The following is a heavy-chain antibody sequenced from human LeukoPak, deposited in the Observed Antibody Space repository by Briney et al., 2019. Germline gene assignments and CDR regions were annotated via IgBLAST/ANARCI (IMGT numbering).Heavy chain of an antibody. CDR1: GGSISTYY. V-gene: IGHV4-59*12. CDR3: ARGNWFDP. J-gene: IGHJ5*02. Sequence: KPSETLSLTYTVSGGSISTYYWTWIRQPPGKGLEWIGFSHYSGSTNYNPSLKSRVTISVDTSKNQFSLKLSSVTAADTAVYYCARGNWFDPWGQGTLVTVSS. CDR2: SHYSGST.